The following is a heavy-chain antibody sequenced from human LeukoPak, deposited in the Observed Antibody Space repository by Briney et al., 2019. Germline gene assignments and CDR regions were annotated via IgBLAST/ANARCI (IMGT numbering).Heavy chain of an antibody. D-gene: IGHD3-16*01. CDR3: ARGVSWGSNPGGYFDY. Sequence: GGSLRLSCAASGFTFDDYGMSWVRQAPGKGLEWVSGINWNGGSTGYADSVKGRFTISRDNAKNSLYLQMNSLRAEDTALYYCARGVSWGSNPGGYFDYWGQGTLVTVSS. V-gene: IGHV3-20*04. J-gene: IGHJ4*02. CDR2: INWNGGST. CDR1: GFTFDDYG.